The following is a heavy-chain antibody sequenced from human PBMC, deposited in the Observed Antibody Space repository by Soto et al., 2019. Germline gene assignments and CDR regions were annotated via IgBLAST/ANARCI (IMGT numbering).Heavy chain of an antibody. Sequence: PSETLSLTCDVSGGSFTGYYWSWIRQPPGKGLEWIGEINHSGFTNYNPSLTGRVTISLDTSKSQSSLKLSSLTAADTAFYFCARGHGRFAHWGQGTLVTVSS. CDR3: ARGHGRFAH. CDR2: INHSGFT. CDR1: GGSFTGYY. J-gene: IGHJ4*02. V-gene: IGHV4-34*01.